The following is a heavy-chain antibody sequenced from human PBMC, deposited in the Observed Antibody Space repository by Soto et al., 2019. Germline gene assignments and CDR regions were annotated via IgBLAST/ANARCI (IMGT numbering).Heavy chain of an antibody. CDR1: GYTITNYG. Sequence: QIQLVQSGPEVKKPGASVKVSCKTAGYTITNYGVSWVRQAPGQGLEWMGWISGYNGNTNYAQNLQDRVTMTTDTSTSTVYMELRSLTSDDTAVYYCARGGGGFEDYWGQGTLVGVSS. V-gene: IGHV1-18*01. CDR2: ISGYNGNT. CDR3: ARGGGGFEDY. J-gene: IGHJ4*02. D-gene: IGHD3-16*01.